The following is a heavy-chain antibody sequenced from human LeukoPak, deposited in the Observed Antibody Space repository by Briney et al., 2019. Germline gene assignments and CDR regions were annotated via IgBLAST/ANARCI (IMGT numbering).Heavy chain of an antibody. CDR1: GGSFSGYY. CDR2: ISHSGST. V-gene: IGHV4-34*01. Sequence: SETLSLTCAVYGGSFSGYYWSWIRQPPGKGLEWIGEISHSGSTNYNPSLKSRVTISVDTSKNQFSLKLSSVTAADTAVYYCADDYSTWGQGTLVTVSS. CDR3: ADDYST. J-gene: IGHJ5*02. D-gene: IGHD4-11*01.